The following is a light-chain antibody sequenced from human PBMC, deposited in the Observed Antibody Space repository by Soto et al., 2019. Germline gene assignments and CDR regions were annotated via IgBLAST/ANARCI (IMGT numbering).Light chain of an antibody. CDR2: GAS. CDR1: QSVSSSY. Sequence: EIVLTQSPATLSLSPGERATLSCRASQSVSSSYLAWYQQKPGQAPRLLIYGASSRATGIPDRFSGSGSGTDFTLTISRLEPEDFAVYYCQQYGDLPRTFGQGTKVDIK. CDR3: QQYGDLPRT. J-gene: IGKJ1*01. V-gene: IGKV3-20*01.